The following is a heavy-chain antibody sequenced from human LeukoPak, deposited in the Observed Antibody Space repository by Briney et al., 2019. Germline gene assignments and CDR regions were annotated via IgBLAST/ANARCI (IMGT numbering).Heavy chain of an antibody. J-gene: IGHJ3*02. V-gene: IGHV4-59*01. Sequence: ASETLSLTCTVSGGSISSYYRSWIRQPPGKGLEWIGYIYYSGSTNYNPSLKSRVTISVDTSKNQFSLKLSSVTAADTAVYYCAPRSPVTGAFDIWGQGTMVTVSS. D-gene: IGHD2-2*01. CDR1: GGSISSYY. CDR2: IYYSGST. CDR3: APRSPVTGAFDI.